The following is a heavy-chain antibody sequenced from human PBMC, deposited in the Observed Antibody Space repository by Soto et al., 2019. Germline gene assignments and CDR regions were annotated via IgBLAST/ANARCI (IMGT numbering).Heavy chain of an antibody. CDR1: SGSFTGYY. D-gene: IGHD3-10*01. CDR2: INHTGST. J-gene: IGHJ6*02. Sequence: QVQLQQWGAGLLKPSETLSLTCEVHSGSFTGYYWTWIRQSPGKGLEWIAEINHTGSTNSNPSLRGRVTTSIDTSKNQFSLMLTSVTAADTAVYFCARRMFRRSTTIRAVNYYALDVWGQGTTVTVSS. V-gene: IGHV4-34*01. CDR3: ARRMFRRSTTIRAVNYYALDV.